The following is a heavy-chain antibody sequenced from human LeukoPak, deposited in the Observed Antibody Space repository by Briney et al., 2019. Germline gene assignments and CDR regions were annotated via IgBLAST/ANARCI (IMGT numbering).Heavy chain of an antibody. CDR3: AKSSITIFGVVGRNFDY. CDR2: ISGSGGTT. J-gene: IGHJ4*02. Sequence: GGSLRLSCAASGFTFSNYAMTWVRQAPGKGPEWVSAISGSGGTTYYADSVKGRFTISRDNSKNTLYLQMNSLRAEDTAVYYCAKSSITIFGVVGRNFDYWGQGTLVTVSS. D-gene: IGHD3-3*01. V-gene: IGHV3-23*01. CDR1: GFTFSNYA.